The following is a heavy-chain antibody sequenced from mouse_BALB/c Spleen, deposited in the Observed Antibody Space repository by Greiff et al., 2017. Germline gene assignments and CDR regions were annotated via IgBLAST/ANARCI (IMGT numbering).Heavy chain of an antibody. Sequence: QVQLQQSGPELVKPGALVKISCKASGYTFTSYDINWVKQRPGQGLEWIGWIYPGDGSTKYNEKFKGKAKLTAVTSASTAYMELSSLTNEDSAVYYCTRGVFYAMDYWGQGTSVTVSS. J-gene: IGHJ4*01. CDR2: IYPGDGST. CDR3: TRGVFYAMDY. V-gene: IGHV1-66*01. CDR1: GYTFTSYD.